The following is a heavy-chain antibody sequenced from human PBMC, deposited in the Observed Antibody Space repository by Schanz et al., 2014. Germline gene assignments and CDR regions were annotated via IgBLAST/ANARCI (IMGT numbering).Heavy chain of an antibody. J-gene: IGHJ4*02. CDR3: ARAAGPVDY. V-gene: IGHV4-34*01. CDR2: IHHSGST. Sequence: QVQLQQWGAGLLKPSETLSLTCAVSGGSFSGYYWSWIRQPPDTGLEWIGEIHHSGSTNYNPSLKSRVTISMDTSKNQFSLKLSSVTAADTAVYYCARAAGPVDYWGQGTLVTVSS. D-gene: IGHD6-13*01. CDR1: GGSFSGYY.